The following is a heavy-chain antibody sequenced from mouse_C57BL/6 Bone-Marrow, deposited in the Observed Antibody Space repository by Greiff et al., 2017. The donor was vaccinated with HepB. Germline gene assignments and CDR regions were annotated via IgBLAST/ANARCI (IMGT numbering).Heavy chain of an antibody. CDR2: FYPGSGSI. Sequence: QVQLKQSGAELVKPGASVKLSCKASGYTFTEYTIHWVKQRSGQGLEWIGWFYPGSGSIKYNEKFKDKATLTADKSSSTVYMELSRLTSEDSAVYFCARHGYYGSSYEFYYFDYWGQGTTLSVSS. CDR1: GYTFTEYT. V-gene: IGHV1-62-2*01. D-gene: IGHD1-1*01. J-gene: IGHJ2*01. CDR3: ARHGYYGSSYEFYYFDY.